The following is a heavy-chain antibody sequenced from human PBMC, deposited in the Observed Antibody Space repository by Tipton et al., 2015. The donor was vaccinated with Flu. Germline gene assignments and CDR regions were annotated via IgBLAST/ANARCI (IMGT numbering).Heavy chain of an antibody. CDR3: ATATFHYDNRGYYFFDY. Sequence: TLSLTCTVSGGSISSYYWSWIRQPPGKGLEWIGYITYSGSTNYNPSLKSRVTISVDTSQNQFSLKLSSVTAADTAVYFCATATFHYDNRGYYFFDYWGQGTLVTVSS. CDR1: GGSISSYY. J-gene: IGHJ4*02. CDR2: ITYSGST. D-gene: IGHD3-22*01. V-gene: IGHV4-59*01.